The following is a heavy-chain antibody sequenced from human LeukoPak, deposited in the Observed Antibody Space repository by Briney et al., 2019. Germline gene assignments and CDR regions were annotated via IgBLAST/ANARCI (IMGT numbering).Heavy chain of an antibody. V-gene: IGHV4-59*08. CDR2: IYYSGST. Sequence: PLETLSLTCTVSGGSISSYYWSWIRQPPGKGLEWIGYIYYSGSTNYNPSLKSRVTISVDTSKNQFSLKLSSVTAADTAVYYCARQHTAMVPFGYWGQGTLVTVSS. J-gene: IGHJ4*02. D-gene: IGHD5-18*01. CDR3: ARQHTAMVPFGY. CDR1: GGSISSYY.